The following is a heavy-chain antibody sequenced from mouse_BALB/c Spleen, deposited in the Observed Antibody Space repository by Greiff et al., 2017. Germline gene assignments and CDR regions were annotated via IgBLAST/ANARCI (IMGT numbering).Heavy chain of an antibody. V-gene: IGHV1S135*01. CDR3: ARGNYYGYDYAMDY. CDR1: GYAFTSYN. D-gene: IGHD1-2*01. CDR2: IDPYNGGT. Sequence: VQLKESGPELVKPGASVKVSCKASGYAFTSYNMYWVKQSHGKSLEWIGYIDPYNGGTSYNQKFKGKATLTVDKSSSTAYMHLNSLTSEDSAVYYCARGNYYGYDYAMDYWGQGTSVTVSS. J-gene: IGHJ4*01.